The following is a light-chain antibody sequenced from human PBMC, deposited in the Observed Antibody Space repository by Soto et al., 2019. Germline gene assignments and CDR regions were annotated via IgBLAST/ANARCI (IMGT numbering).Light chain of an antibody. J-gene: IGKJ4*01. CDR3: QQYDSSPLT. Sequence: EIVLTQSPATLSLSPGERATLSCRASQSVSSSLAWYQQKPGQPPRLLIYAASGRATGVPDRFSGSGSGTDFTLSISRLEPEDFAVYYCQQYDSSPLTFGGGTKVDIK. V-gene: IGKV3-20*01. CDR1: QSVSSS. CDR2: AAS.